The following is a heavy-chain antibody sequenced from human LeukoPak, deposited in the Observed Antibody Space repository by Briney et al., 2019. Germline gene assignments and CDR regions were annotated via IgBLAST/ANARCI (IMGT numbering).Heavy chain of an antibody. J-gene: IGHJ6*03. Sequence: PSETLSLTCTVSGGSISSDYWSWIRQPPGKGLEWIGYVYDSGSTNYNPSLKSRVTILVDTSKNQFSLTLRSVTASDTAVYYCARDRILPHKGYYMDVWGKGTTVTVSS. CDR1: GGSISSDY. CDR3: ARDRILPHKGYYMDV. D-gene: IGHD1-14*01. CDR2: VYDSGST. V-gene: IGHV4-59*01.